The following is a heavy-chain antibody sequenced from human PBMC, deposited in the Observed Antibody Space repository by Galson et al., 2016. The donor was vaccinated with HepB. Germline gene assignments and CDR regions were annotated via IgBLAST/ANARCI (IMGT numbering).Heavy chain of an antibody. V-gene: IGHV4-39*01. D-gene: IGHD1-26*01. J-gene: IGHJ5*02. CDR1: GDSISISGFY. CDR3: ARSGIQYFWFDP. CDR2: IDHSGST. Sequence: ETLSLTCTVSGDSISISGFYWGWIRQPPGKGLEWIGSIDHSGSTYYKPSLQSRVTISIDTSKNQFSLKVNSVTAADTAVYYCARSGIQYFWFDPWGQGTLVTVSS.